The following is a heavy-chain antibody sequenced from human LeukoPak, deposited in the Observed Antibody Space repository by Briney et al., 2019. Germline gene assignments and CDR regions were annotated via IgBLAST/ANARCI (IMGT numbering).Heavy chain of an antibody. CDR1: GFTFSRYW. D-gene: IGHD1-26*01. CDR2: IKQDGSEK. J-gene: IGHJ4*02. CDR3: AALHEELDY. V-gene: IGHV3-7*05. Sequence: VGSLRLSCAASGFTFSRYWMSWVRQAPEKGLEWVANIKQDGSEKNYVHSVKGRLTISRDNAKNSLYLEMNSLRVVDTAVYYCAALHEELDYWGQGTLVTVPS.